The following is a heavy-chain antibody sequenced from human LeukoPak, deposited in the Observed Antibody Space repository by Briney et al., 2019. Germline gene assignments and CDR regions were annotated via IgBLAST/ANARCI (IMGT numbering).Heavy chain of an antibody. CDR2: IFYSGST. V-gene: IGHV4-39*05. J-gene: IGHJ5*02. Sequence: SETPSLTCTVSGGSISTSGYYWGWIRQPPGKGLEWIGSIFYSGSTFYNPSLKSRVTISVDTSKNQFSLKLSSVTAADTAVYYCAGRRYGNQFDPWGQGTLVTVSS. CDR3: AGRRYGNQFDP. D-gene: IGHD4-17*01. CDR1: GGSISTSGYY.